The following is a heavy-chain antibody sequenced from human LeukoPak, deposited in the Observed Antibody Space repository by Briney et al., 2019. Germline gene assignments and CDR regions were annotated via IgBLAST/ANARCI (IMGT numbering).Heavy chain of an antibody. J-gene: IGHJ4*02. CDR2: MNPNSGNT. V-gene: IGHV1-8*02. D-gene: IGHD3-22*01. CDR1: GYTFTGYY. CDR3: ARARIGRGGYYMKSGIDY. Sequence: ASVKVSCKASGYTFTGYYMHWVRQAPGQGLEWMGWMNPNSGNTGYAQKFQGRVTMTRNTSISTAYMELSSLRSEDTAVYYCARARIGRGGYYMKSGIDYWGQGTLVTVSS.